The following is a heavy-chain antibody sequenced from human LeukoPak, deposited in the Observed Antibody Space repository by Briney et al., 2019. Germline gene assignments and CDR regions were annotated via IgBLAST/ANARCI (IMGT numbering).Heavy chain of an antibody. J-gene: IGHJ6*02. CDR3: AKQQVVRYYNMDV. CDR2: ISHDGSNK. CDR1: GLTFSSYG. Sequence: GTSLRLSCAASGLTFSSYGMHWVRQAPGKGLEWVAVISHDGSNKYYAESVKGRFTISRDNSKTTVYLQMNSLRGEDTAVYYCAKQQVVRYYNMDVWGQGTTVTVSS. V-gene: IGHV3-30*18. D-gene: IGHD6-13*01.